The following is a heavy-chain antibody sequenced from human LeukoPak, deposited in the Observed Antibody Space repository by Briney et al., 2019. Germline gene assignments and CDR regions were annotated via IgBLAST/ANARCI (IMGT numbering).Heavy chain of an antibody. CDR1: GFTFSSYG. D-gene: IGHD3-10*01. Sequence: GGSLRLSCAASGFTFSSYGMHWVRQAPGKGLEWVAFIRYDGSNKYYADSVKGRFTISRDNSKNTLYLQMNSLGAEDTAVYYCAKDSASGSYTWFDPWGQGTRVTVSS. J-gene: IGHJ5*02. V-gene: IGHV3-30*02. CDR2: IRYDGSNK. CDR3: AKDSASGSYTWFDP.